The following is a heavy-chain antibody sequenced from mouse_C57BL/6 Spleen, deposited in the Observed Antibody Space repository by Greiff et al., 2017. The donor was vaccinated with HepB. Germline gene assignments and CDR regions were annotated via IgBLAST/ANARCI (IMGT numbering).Heavy chain of an antibody. V-gene: IGHV5-12*01. J-gene: IGHJ2*01. CDR3: ARSGDSYFDY. Sequence: EVKLVESGGGLVQPGGSLKLSCAASGFTFSDYYMYWVRQTPEKRLEWVAYISNGGGSTYYPDTVKGRFTISRDNAKNTLYLQMSRLKSEDTAMYYCARSGDSYFDYWGHGTPLTVSS. CDR1: GFTFSDYY. CDR2: ISNGGGST. D-gene: IGHD2-13*01.